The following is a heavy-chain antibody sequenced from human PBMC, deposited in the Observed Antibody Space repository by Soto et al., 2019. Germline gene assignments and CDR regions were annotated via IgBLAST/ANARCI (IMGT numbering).Heavy chain of an antibody. CDR1: GGTFSSYA. CDR3: ARKRYYDSSGYYYYYYGMDV. D-gene: IGHD3-22*01. V-gene: IGHV1-69*13. Sequence: SVKVSCTASGGTFSSYAISWVRQAPGQGLEWMGGIIPIFGTANYAQKFQGRVTITADESTSTAYMELSSLRSEDTAVYYCARKRYYDSSGYYYYYYGMDVWGQGTTVTVSS. CDR2: IIPIFGTA. J-gene: IGHJ6*02.